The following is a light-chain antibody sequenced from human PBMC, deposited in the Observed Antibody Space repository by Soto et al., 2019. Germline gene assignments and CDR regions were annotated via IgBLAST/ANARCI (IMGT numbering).Light chain of an antibody. CDR1: QSVTTY. CDR3: QQRSNWPLT. CDR2: DAS. Sequence: EIVLTQSPATLSLSPGERATLACRASQSVTTYLAWYQQKPGKAPRLLIYDASNRATGIPARFSGSGSGTDFTLTISSLEPEDFAVYYCQQRSNWPLTFGGGTMVEIK. J-gene: IGKJ4*01. V-gene: IGKV3-11*01.